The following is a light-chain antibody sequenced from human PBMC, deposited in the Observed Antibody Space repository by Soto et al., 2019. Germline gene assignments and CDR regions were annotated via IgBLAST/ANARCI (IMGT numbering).Light chain of an antibody. V-gene: IGKV2-30*01. CDR1: QSLVYSDGNTY. Sequence: VVMTQSPLSLPVTLGQPASISCRSSQSLVYSDGNTYLNWFQQRPGQSPRRLIYKVSNRDSGVPDRLSGSGSGTDFALKISGGEAEDVGVYYYKLGTGWPPWVFGQGTKVEIK. J-gene: IGKJ1*01. CDR3: KLGTGWPPWV. CDR2: KVS.